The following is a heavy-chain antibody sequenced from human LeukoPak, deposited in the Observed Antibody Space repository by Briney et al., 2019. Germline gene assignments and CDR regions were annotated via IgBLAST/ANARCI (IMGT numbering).Heavy chain of an antibody. V-gene: IGHV1-69*13. CDR3: ARKERVGATPLDY. D-gene: IGHD1-26*01. J-gene: IGHJ4*02. Sequence: SVKVSCKASGGTFSSYAVSWVRQAPGQGLEGMGGIIPIFGTANYAQKFQGRVTITADESTSTAYMELSSLRSEDTAVYYCARKERVGATPLDYWGQGTLVTVSS. CDR1: GGTFSSYA. CDR2: IIPIFGTA.